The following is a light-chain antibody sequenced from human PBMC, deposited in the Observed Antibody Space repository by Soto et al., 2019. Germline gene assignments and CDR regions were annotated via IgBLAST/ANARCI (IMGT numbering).Light chain of an antibody. V-gene: IGKV3D-15*01. CDR2: DAS. CDR3: QHYNNWPPWT. CDR1: QSVSNN. J-gene: IGKJ1*01. Sequence: EIVMTQSPATLSVSPGERATLSCRASQSVSNNLAWYQQKPGQAPRLLIFDASSRATGIPARFGGRGSGTEFTLTITSLQSEDFAVYYCQHYNNWPPWTFGQGTKVDIK.